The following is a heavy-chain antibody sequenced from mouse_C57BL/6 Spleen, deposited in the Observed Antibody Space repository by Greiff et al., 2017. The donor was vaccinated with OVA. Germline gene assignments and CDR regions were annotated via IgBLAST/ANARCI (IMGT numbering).Heavy chain of an antibody. D-gene: IGHD1-1*01. CDR1: GYAFTNYL. J-gene: IGHJ3*01. CDR2: INPGSGGT. V-gene: IGHV1-54*01. CDR3: ARSGYYGEAWFAY. Sequence: QVHVKQSGAELVRPGTSVKVSCKASGYAFTNYLIEWVKQRPGQGLEWIGVINPGSGGTNYNEKFKGKATLTADKSSSTAYMQLSSLTSEDSAVYFCARSGYYGEAWFAYWGQGTLVTVSA.